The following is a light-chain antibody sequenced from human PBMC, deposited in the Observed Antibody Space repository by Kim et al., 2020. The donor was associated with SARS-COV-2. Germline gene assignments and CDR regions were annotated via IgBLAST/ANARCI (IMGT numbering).Light chain of an antibody. Sequence: IQLTQSPSTLSASVGDRVTITCRASQSIGGWLAWYQQKPGKAPKLLIHDVSSVESGVPSRFSGSGSETEFTLTISSLQPDDYYCQHHSTYPITFGQGTRLEIK. CDR1: QSIGGW. CDR3: QHHSTYPIT. J-gene: IGKJ5*01. V-gene: IGKV1-5*01. CDR2: DVS.